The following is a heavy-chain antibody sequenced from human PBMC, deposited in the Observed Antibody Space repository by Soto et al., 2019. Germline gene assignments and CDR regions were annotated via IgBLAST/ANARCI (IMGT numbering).Heavy chain of an antibody. J-gene: IGHJ4*02. CDR1: GFTFSSYG. D-gene: IGHD1-1*01. Sequence: GGSLRLSCAASGFTFSSYGMHWVRQAPGKGLEWVSVIWNDGSNTYYADSVKGRFTISRDTSKNTLYLQMDSLRVEDTAIYYCAKPNDKTKARVSLGYWGQGTLVTVSS. CDR2: IWNDGSNT. V-gene: IGHV3-33*06. CDR3: AKPNDKTKARVSLGY.